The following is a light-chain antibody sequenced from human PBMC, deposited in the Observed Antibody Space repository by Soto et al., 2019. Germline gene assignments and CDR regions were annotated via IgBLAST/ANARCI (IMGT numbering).Light chain of an antibody. CDR2: WAS. CDR1: QSLLSSSDNRNY. V-gene: IGKV4-1*01. J-gene: IGKJ4*01. Sequence: DVVMTQSPDSLALSLGERATINCKSSQSLLSSSDNRNYLAWFQQKVGQPPKLLIRWASTRESGVPDRFSASGSATDFTLTISSLQAEDVAVYYCQTYYRVPLTFGGGTKVELK. CDR3: QTYYRVPLT.